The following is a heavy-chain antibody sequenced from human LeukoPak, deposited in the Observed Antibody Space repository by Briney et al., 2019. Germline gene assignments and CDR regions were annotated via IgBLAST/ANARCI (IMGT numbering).Heavy chain of an antibody. J-gene: IGHJ3*02. CDR2: ISSSSSTI. Sequence: GGSLRLSCAASGFTFSSYSMNWVRQAPGKGLEWVSYISSSSSTIYYADSVKGRFTISRDNAKNSLYLQMNSLRAEDMALYYCAKEGSGDAFDIWGQGTMVTVSS. D-gene: IGHD1-26*01. CDR3: AKEGSGDAFDI. CDR1: GFTFSSYS. V-gene: IGHV3-48*04.